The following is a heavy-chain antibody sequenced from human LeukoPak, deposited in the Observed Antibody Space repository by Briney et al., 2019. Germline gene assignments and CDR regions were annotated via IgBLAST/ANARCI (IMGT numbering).Heavy chain of an antibody. CDR1: GGTFSSYA. CDR2: IIPIFGTA. D-gene: IGHD3-22*01. CDR3: VRGLGDYYDSSGYYD. V-gene: IGHV1-69*13. J-gene: IGHJ4*02. Sequence: ASVKVSCKASGGTFSSYAISWVRQAPGQGLEWMGGIIPIFGTANYAQKFQGRVTITADESTSTAYMELSSLRSEDTAVYYCVRGLGDYYDSSGYYDWGQGTLVTVSS.